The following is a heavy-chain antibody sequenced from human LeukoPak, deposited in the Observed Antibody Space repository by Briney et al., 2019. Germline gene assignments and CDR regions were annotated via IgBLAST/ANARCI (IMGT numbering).Heavy chain of an antibody. J-gene: IGHJ4*02. CDR1: GFTFSSFG. CDR3: ATPINLYSGNSQGGDY. V-gene: IGHV3-30*02. Sequence: GGSLRLSCAASGFTFSSFGMHWVRQAPGKGLEWVAFIRYDETNKYYADSVKGRFTISRDTSKNTLYLQMNSLRPEDTAVYYCATPINLYSGNSQGGDYWGQGTLVTVSS. CDR2: IRYDETNK. D-gene: IGHD5-12*01.